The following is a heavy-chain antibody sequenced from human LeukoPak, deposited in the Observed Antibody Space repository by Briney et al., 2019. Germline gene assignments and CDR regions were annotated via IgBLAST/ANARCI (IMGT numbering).Heavy chain of an antibody. CDR3: GRKRADRYCCGDCYSAEYFQH. D-gene: IGHD2-21*02. J-gene: IGHJ1*01. V-gene: IGHV3-43*02. CDR2: ICGCDGST. Sequence: PGGPLTLSCTPSGLTLHEYAMHWPRQAPGKGLEGVSLICGCDGSTFYADSVKGRFTIPRDNRKHSLYPQINSLRPGDSRLLFGGRKRADRYCCGDCYSAEYFQHWGQGTLVTVSS. CDR1: GLTLHEYA.